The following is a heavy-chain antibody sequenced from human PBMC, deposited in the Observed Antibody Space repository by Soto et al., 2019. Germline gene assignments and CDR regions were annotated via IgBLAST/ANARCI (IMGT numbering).Heavy chain of an antibody. CDR3: AKASQSYGDYADD. Sequence: GCRSLSCAASGFTFSSYAMSWVRQAPGKGLEWVSAISGSGGSTYYADSVKGRFTISRDNSKNTLYLQMNSLRAEDTAVYYWAKASQSYGDYADDWGQGTLVTVSS. J-gene: IGHJ4*02. D-gene: IGHD4-17*01. CDR1: GFTFSSYA. CDR2: ISGSGGST. V-gene: IGHV3-23*01.